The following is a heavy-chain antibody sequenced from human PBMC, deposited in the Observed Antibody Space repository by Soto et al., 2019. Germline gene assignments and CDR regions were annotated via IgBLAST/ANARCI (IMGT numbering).Heavy chain of an antibody. J-gene: IGHJ4*02. V-gene: IGHV4-34*01. CDR1: GGSFSGYY. CDR2: INHSGST. D-gene: IGHD3-3*01. CDR3: ARGSTNVLRFLEWLHRPFDY. Sequence: SETLSLTCAVYGGSFSGYYWSWIRQPPGKGLEWIGEINHSGSTNYNPSLKSRVTISVDTSKNQFSLKLSSVTAADTAVYYCARGSTNVLRFLEWLHRPFDYWGQGTLVTVSS.